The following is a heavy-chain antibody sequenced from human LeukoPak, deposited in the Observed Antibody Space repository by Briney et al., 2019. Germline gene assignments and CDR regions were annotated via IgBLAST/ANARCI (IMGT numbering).Heavy chain of an antibody. CDR1: GGSISSHY. J-gene: IGHJ5*02. Sequence: SETLSLTRTVSGGSISSHYWSWIRQPPGKGLEWIGYIYYSGSTNYNPSLKSRVTISVDTPKNQFSLKLSSVTAADTAVYYCARKEGYYDFWSGPNWFDPWGQGTLVTVSS. CDR2: IYYSGST. V-gene: IGHV4-59*11. D-gene: IGHD3-3*01. CDR3: ARKEGYYDFWSGPNWFDP.